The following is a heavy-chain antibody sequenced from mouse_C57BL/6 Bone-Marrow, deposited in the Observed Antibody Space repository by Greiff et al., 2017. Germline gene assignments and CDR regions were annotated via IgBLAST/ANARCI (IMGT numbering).Heavy chain of an antibody. J-gene: IGHJ4*01. CDR3: ARRRKLGREYAMDY. Sequence: QVQLQQSGAELARPGASVKMSCKASGYTFTSYTMHWVTQRPGQGLEWIGYINPSSGYTKYNQKFKDKATLTADKSSSTAYMQLSRLTSEDSAVYYCARRRKLGREYAMDYWGQGTSVTVSS. V-gene: IGHV1-4*01. CDR2: INPSSGYT. CDR1: GYTFTSYT. D-gene: IGHD4-1*01.